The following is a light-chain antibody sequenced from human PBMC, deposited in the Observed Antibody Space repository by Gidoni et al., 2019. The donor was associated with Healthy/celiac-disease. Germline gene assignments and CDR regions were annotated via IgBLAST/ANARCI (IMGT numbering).Light chain of an antibody. J-gene: IGKJ2*01. CDR1: QSVSSSY. CDR3: QQYGSSRT. Sequence: EIVLTQSPGTLSLSPGERATLSCRASQSVSSSYLAWYQQKPGQAPRLLIYGASSRATGTPDRFSGSGSGTDFTLTISRLEPEDFAVYYCQQYGSSRTFXQXTKLXIK. V-gene: IGKV3-20*01. CDR2: GAS.